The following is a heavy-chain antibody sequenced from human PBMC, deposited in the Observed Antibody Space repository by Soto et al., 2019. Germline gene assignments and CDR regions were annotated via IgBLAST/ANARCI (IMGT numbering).Heavy chain of an antibody. Sequence: GSLRLSCAAAGFTVDSYSINWVRQAPGKGLEWVSYISSSSGSIFYADSVRGRFTISRDNARNSVFLHLNSLRAEDTAVYYCAKVAHSLRFLEWFPPWG. CDR3: AKVAHSLRFLEWFPP. J-gene: IGHJ5*02. CDR2: ISSSSGSI. D-gene: IGHD3-3*01. V-gene: IGHV3-48*01. CDR1: GFTVDSYS.